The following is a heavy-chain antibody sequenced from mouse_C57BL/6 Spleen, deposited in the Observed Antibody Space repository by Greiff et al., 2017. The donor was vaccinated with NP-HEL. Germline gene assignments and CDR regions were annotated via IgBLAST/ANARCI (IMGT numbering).Heavy chain of an antibody. Sequence: VHLQQPGAGLVKPGASVKVSCKASGYTFTSYCMHWVKQRPGQGLEWIGRISPSDSDTNYNQKFKGRATLTVDKSSSTPYLQLRSLTSEDSAVDYCEIYSNGSSYRFAYWGQGTLVTVSA. CDR3: EIYSNGSSYRFAY. J-gene: IGHJ3*01. D-gene: IGHD1-1*01. V-gene: IGHV1-74*01. CDR1: GYTFTSYC. CDR2: ISPSDSDT.